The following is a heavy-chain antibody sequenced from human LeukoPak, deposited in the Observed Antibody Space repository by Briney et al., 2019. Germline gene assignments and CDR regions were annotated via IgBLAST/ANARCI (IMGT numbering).Heavy chain of an antibody. CDR3: AKSLDAQAVADPFDY. D-gene: IGHD6-19*01. Sequence: PGGSLRLSCAASGFTFSSYGMHWVRQAPGKGLEWVAVISYDGSNKYYADSVKGRFTISRDNSKNTLYLQMNSLRAEDTAVYYCAKSLDAQAVADPFDYWGQGTLVTVSS. J-gene: IGHJ4*02. CDR2: ISYDGSNK. CDR1: GFTFSSYG. V-gene: IGHV3-30*18.